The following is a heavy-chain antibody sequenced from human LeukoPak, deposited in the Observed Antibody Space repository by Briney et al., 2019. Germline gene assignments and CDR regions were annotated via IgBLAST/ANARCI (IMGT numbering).Heavy chain of an antibody. V-gene: IGHV3-30*03. J-gene: IGHJ4*02. Sequence: PGRSLRLSCAASGFTFSSYGMHWVRQAPGKGLEWVAVISYDGSNKYYADSVKGRFTISRDNAENSLYLQMNSLRADDTAVYYCARDKIVGPTTLDYWGQGTLVTVSS. CDR1: GFTFSSYG. CDR2: ISYDGSNK. CDR3: ARDKIVGPTTLDY. D-gene: IGHD1-26*01.